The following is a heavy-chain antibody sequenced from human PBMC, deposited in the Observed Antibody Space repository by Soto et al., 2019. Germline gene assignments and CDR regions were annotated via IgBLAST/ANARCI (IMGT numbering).Heavy chain of an antibody. Sequence: GASVKVSCKASGGTFSSYAISWVRQAPGQGLEWMGGIIPIFGTANYAQKFQGRVTITADESTSTAYMELSSLRSEDTAVYNCARGKSEMATMNYYYYGMDVWGQGTTVTVSS. D-gene: IGHD5-12*01. CDR3: ARGKSEMATMNYYYYGMDV. J-gene: IGHJ6*02. V-gene: IGHV1-69*13. CDR2: IIPIFGTA. CDR1: GGTFSSYA.